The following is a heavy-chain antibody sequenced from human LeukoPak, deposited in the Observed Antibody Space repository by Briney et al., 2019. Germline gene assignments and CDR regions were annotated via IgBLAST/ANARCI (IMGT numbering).Heavy chain of an antibody. J-gene: IGHJ5*02. V-gene: IGHV1-24*01. CDR2: FDPEDGET. CDR1: GYTLTELS. Sequence: ASVKVSCKVSGYTLTELSMHWVRQAPGKGLEWMGGFDPEDGETIYAQKFQGRVTMTEDTSKDTAYMELSSLRSEDTAVYYCADFDWFTPRKNWFDPWGQGTLVTVSP. CDR3: ADFDWFTPRKNWFDP. D-gene: IGHD3-9*01.